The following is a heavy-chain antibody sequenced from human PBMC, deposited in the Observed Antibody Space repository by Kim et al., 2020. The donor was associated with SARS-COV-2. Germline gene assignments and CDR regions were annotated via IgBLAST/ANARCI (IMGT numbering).Heavy chain of an antibody. CDR2: IKQDGNQK. Sequence: GGSLRLSCAASGFTFSSYWMTWVRQAPGKGLEWVANIKQDGNQKYYVDSVKGRFTISSDNAKNSLYLQMNSKRAEDTAVYYCARDGDLYSSGTDAFDIWG. CDR1: GFTFSSYW. V-gene: IGHV3-7*01. J-gene: IGHJ3*02. D-gene: IGHD6-19*01. CDR3: ARDGDLYSSGTDAFDI.